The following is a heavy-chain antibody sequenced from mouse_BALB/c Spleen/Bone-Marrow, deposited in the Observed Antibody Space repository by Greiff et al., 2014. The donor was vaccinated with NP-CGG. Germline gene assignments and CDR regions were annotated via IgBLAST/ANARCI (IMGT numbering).Heavy chain of an antibody. V-gene: IGHV1-5*01. Sequence: DVKLVESGTVLARPGASLRMSCKASGYTFTNYWINWIKQRPGQGLEWIGAIYPGNNDAKYTQKFKAKAKLTAVTSTSTADMELSSLTNEDSAVYYCARNWDWVFAYWGQGTLVTVSA. J-gene: IGHJ3*01. CDR3: ARNWDWVFAY. CDR1: GYTFTNYW. D-gene: IGHD4-1*01. CDR2: IYPGNNDA.